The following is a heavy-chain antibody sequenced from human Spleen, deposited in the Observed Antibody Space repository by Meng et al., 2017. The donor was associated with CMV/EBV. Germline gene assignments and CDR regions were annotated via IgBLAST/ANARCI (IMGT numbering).Heavy chain of an antibody. CDR1: GGSFSGYY. V-gene: IGHV4-34*01. Sequence: GSLRLSCAVYGGSFSGYYWSWIRQPPGKGLEWIGEINHSGSTNYNPSLKSRVTISVDTSKNQFSLKLSSVTAADTAVYYCARLIGKGYCSSTSCYGFWGQGTLVTVSS. J-gene: IGHJ4*02. D-gene: IGHD2-2*01. CDR2: INHSGST. CDR3: ARLIGKGYCSSTSCYGF.